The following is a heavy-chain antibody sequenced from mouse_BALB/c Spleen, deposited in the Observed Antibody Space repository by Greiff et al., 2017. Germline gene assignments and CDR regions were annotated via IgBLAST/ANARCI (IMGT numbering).Heavy chain of an antibody. CDR2: ISYSGST. CDR3: ARGEGLTGTFAY. Sequence: EVQLQESGPSLVKPSQTLSLTCSVTGDSITSGYWNWIRKFPGNKLEYMGYISYSGSTYYNPSLKSRISITRDTSKNQYYLQLNSVTTEDTATYYCARGEGLTGTFAYWGQGTLVTVSA. D-gene: IGHD4-1*01. V-gene: IGHV3-8*02. CDR1: GDSITSGY. J-gene: IGHJ3*01.